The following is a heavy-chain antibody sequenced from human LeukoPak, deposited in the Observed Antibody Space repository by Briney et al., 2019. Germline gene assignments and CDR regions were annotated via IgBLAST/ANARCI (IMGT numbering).Heavy chain of an antibody. Sequence: PSETLSLTCTVSGGSISSYYWSWIRQPPGKGLEWIGYIYYSGSTNYNPSLKSRVTISVDTSKNQFSLKLSSVTAADTAVYYCARHCSGDNCYFYGMDVWGQGTTVIVSS. J-gene: IGHJ6*02. CDR2: IYYSGST. D-gene: IGHD2-15*01. CDR1: GGSISSYY. CDR3: ARHCSGDNCYFYGMDV. V-gene: IGHV4-59*08.